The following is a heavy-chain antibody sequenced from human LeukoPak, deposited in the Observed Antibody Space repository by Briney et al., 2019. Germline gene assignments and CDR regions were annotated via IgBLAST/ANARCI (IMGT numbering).Heavy chain of an antibody. D-gene: IGHD4-23*01. V-gene: IGHV4-30-4*01. J-gene: IGHJ4*02. Sequence: SQTLSLTCTVSGGSISSDGYYWSWIRQPPGGGLEWIGYIYYRGGTYYNPSLRSRVTISVDTSKNQFSLKLSSVTAADTAVYYCARGGTTVIAPVYWGQGTLVTVSS. CDR3: ARGGTTVIAPVY. CDR2: IYYRGGT. CDR1: GGSISSDGYY.